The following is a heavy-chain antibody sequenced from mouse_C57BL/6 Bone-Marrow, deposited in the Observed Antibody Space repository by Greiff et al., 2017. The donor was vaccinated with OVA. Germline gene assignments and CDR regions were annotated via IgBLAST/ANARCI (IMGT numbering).Heavy chain of an antibody. CDR2: IDPENGDT. D-gene: IGHD1-1*01. Sequence: EVKLMESGAELVRPGASVKLSCTASGFNIKDDYMHWVKQRPEQGLEWIGWIDPENGDTEYASKFQGKATITADTSSNTAYLQLSSLTSEDAAVYYCLTTGVGGDDMDYWGQGTTVTVSS. J-gene: IGHJ4*01. V-gene: IGHV14-4*01. CDR1: GFNIKDDY. CDR3: LTTGVGGDDMDY.